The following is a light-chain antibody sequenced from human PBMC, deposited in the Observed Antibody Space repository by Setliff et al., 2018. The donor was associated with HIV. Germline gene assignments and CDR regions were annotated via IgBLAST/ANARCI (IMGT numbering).Light chain of an antibody. J-gene: IGLJ2*01. CDR1: GGSIAANY. CDR2: EDT. Sequence: NFMLTQPHSVSESPGKTVTISCTCSGGSIAANYVQWYQHRPGSSPTTIVYEDTQRPSTVPDRFSGSKSDNTASLTISGLQTEDEADYYCCSYGSGDIWIFGGGTKVTVL. V-gene: IGLV6-57*01. CDR3: CSYGSGDIWI.